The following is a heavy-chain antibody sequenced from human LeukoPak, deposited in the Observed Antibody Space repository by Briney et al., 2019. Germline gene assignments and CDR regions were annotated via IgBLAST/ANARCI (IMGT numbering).Heavy chain of an antibody. CDR2: IYYSGRT. J-gene: IGHJ4*02. D-gene: IGHD3-10*01. Sequence: PSETLSLTCTVSGGSISSSTYYWGWIRQPPGKGLEWIGSIYYSGRTYYNPSLKSRVTISVDTSKNQFSLKLSSVTAADTAVYYCARRTPFNGSGNYEYYFDYWGQGTLVTVSS. CDR1: GGSISSSTYY. CDR3: ARRTPFNGSGNYEYYFDY. V-gene: IGHV4-39*01.